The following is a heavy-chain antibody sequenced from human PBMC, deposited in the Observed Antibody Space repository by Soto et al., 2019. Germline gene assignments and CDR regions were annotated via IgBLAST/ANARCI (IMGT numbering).Heavy chain of an antibody. Sequence: GGSLRLSCAASGFTFSSYAMSWVRQAPGKGLEWVGRIKRKTDGGTTDYAAPVSGRFTISRDDSKNTLYLQMNSLKTEDTAVYYCSTAATTVTTIDYWGRGTLVTVSS. CDR3: STAATTVTTIDY. CDR2: IKRKTDGGTT. D-gene: IGHD4-17*01. CDR1: GFTFSSYA. V-gene: IGHV3-15*01. J-gene: IGHJ4*02.